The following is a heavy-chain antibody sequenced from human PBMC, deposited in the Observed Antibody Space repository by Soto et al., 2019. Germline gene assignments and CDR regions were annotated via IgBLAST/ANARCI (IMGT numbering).Heavy chain of an antibody. CDR3: AREPLGIKCAFEI. CDR2: ISSSGNTI. CDR1: GFTFSDYY. D-gene: IGHD7-27*01. Sequence: GGSLRLSCAASGFTFSDYYMSWIRQAPGKGLEWVSYISSSGNTIYYADSVKGRFTISRDNAKNSVYLQMNSLRAEDTAVYYWAREPLGIKCAFEIWGKGTMVTVSS. J-gene: IGHJ3*02. V-gene: IGHV3-11*01.